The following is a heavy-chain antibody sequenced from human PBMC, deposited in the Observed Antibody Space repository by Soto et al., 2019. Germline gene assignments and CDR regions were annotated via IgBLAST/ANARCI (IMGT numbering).Heavy chain of an antibody. J-gene: IGHJ4*02. CDR3: VKDRSPGGYYDILTGYLNYFDY. D-gene: IGHD3-9*01. CDR1: GFTFSSYA. Sequence: VGSLRLSCSASGFTFSSYAMHWVRQAPGKGLEYVSAISSNGGSTYYADSVKGRFTISRDNSKNTLYLQMSSLRAEDTAVYYCVKDRSPGGYYDILTGYLNYFDYWGQGTLVTVSS. V-gene: IGHV3-64D*06. CDR2: ISSNGGST.